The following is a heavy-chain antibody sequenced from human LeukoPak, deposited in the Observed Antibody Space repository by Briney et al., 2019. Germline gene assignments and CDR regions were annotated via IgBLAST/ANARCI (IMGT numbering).Heavy chain of an antibody. CDR3: ARDLGFPVTNEMVLHDY. Sequence: PGGSLRLSCAASGFTFSSYWMSWVRQAPGKGLEWVANIKQDGSEKYYVDSVKGRFTISRDNAKNSLYLQMNSLRAEDTAVYYCARDLGFPVTNEMVLHDYWGQGTLVTVSS. CDR2: IKQDGSEK. J-gene: IGHJ4*02. D-gene: IGHD3-10*01. CDR1: GFTFSSYW. V-gene: IGHV3-7*01.